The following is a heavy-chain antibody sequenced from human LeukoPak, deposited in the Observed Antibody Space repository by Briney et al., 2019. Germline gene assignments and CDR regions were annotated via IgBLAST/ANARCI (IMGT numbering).Heavy chain of an antibody. CDR1: GGSISSYY. CDR2: IYYSGST. Sequence: SETLSLTCTVSGGSISSYYWSWIRQPPGKGLEWIGYIYYSGSTNYNPSLKSRVTISVDTSKNQFSLKLSSVTAADTAVYYCARVKSGSSWYVGFDPWGQGTLVTVSS. J-gene: IGHJ5*02. D-gene: IGHD6-13*01. CDR3: ARVKSGSSWYVGFDP. V-gene: IGHV4-59*01.